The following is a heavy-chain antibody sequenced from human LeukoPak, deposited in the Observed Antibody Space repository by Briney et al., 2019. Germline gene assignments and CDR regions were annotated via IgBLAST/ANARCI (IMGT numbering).Heavy chain of an antibody. CDR2: ISSSGSTI. CDR3: ATYYYGSGSYFKVGEFDY. J-gene: IGHJ4*02. V-gene: IGHV3-11*01. Sequence: GGSLRLSCAASGFTFSDYYMSWIRQAPGKGLEWVSYISSSGSTIYYADSVKGRFTISRDNAKNSLYLQMNSLRAEDTAVYYCATYYYGSGSYFKVGEFDYWGQETLVTVSS. CDR1: GFTFSDYY. D-gene: IGHD3-10*01.